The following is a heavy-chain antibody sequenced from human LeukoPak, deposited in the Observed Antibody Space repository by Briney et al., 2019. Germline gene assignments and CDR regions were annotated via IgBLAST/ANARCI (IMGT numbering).Heavy chain of an antibody. J-gene: IGHJ4*02. V-gene: IGHV1-69*04. Sequence: GSSVKVSCKASGGTFSSYAISWARQAPGQGLEWMGRIIPILGIANYAQKFQGRVTITADKSTSTAYMELSSLRSEDTVVYYCARDGRYDSSGYYGYWGQGTLVTVSS. CDR1: GGTFSSYA. CDR2: IIPILGIA. D-gene: IGHD3-22*01. CDR3: ARDGRYDSSGYYGY.